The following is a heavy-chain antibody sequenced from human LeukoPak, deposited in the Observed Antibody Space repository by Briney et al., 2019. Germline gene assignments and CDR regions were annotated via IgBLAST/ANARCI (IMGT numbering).Heavy chain of an antibody. V-gene: IGHV4-39*01. Sequence: SETPSLTCTVSGGSISSSSHYWGWIRQPPGKGLEWIGSIYYSGSTSYNPSLKSRVTISVDTSKNEFSLSLSSVAAADTAVYYCARNASIAAAGNGGRYFDYWGQGTLVTVSS. CDR2: IYYSGST. CDR1: GGSISSSSHY. J-gene: IGHJ4*02. CDR3: ARNASIAAAGNGGRYFDY. D-gene: IGHD6-13*01.